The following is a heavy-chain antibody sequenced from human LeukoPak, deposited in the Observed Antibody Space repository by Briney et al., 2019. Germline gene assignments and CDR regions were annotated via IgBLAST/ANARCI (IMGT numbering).Heavy chain of an antibody. CDR1: GFRFSDYN. CDR3: ARDFSANSVGFDY. D-gene: IGHD4/OR15-4a*01. CDR2: IIGSSSAI. Sequence: GGSQRLSCAASGFRFSDYNMNWVRQAPGKGLEWVSYIIGSSSAIYYADSVKGRFTISRDNAKNSLWLQMSSLRAEDTAVYYCARDFSANSVGFDYWGQGTLVTVSS. J-gene: IGHJ4*02. V-gene: IGHV3-48*01.